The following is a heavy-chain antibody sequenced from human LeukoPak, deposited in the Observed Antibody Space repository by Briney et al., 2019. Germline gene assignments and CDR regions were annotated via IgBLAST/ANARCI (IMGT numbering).Heavy chain of an antibody. CDR2: IKTDGSVT. V-gene: IGHV3-74*01. J-gene: IGHJ6*02. Sequence: GGSLRLPCAASGFTFSNHWIHWVRQAPGKGLVWVSRIKTDGSVTNYADSVEGRFTISRDTAKNTVYLQMNSLRVEETAIYYCARGISMDVWGQGTTVTVSS. CDR1: GFTFSNHW. CDR3: ARGISMDV.